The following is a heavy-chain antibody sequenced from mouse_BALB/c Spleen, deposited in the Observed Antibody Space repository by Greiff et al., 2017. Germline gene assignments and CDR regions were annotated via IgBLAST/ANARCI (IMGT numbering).Heavy chain of an antibody. CDR3: ARYGAGPYYFDY. V-gene: IGHV3-8*02. Sequence: EVKLQESGPSLVKPSQTLSLTCSVTGDSITSGYWNWIRKFPGNKLEYMGYISYSGSTYYNPSLKSRISITRDTSKNQYYLQLNSVTTEDTATYYCARYGAGPYYFDYWGQGTTLTVSS. CDR2: ISYSGST. CDR1: GDSITSGY. J-gene: IGHJ2*01. D-gene: IGHD3-3*01.